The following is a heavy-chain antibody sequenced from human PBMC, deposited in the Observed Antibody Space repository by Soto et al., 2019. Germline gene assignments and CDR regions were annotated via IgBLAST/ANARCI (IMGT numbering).Heavy chain of an antibody. D-gene: IGHD1-26*01. CDR1: GFTFSSYS. J-gene: IGHJ4*02. CDR2: ISSSSSYI. Sequence: EMQLVESGGGLVKPGGSLRLSCAASGFTFSSYSMTWVRQAPGKGLEWVSFISSSSSYIYYADSVKGRFTISRDNAKNSLYLQMNSLSAEDTAVYYCARAPIVGATNIDYWGQGTLVTVFS. V-gene: IGHV3-21*01. CDR3: ARAPIVGATNIDY.